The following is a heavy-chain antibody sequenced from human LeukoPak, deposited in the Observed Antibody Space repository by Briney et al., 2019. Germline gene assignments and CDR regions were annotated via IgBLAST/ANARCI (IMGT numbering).Heavy chain of an antibody. CDR1: GYSISSGYF. D-gene: IGHD6-19*01. CDR3: ARDHDQWMLPSFEY. CDR2: IEHSGST. J-gene: IGHJ4*02. V-gene: IGHV4-38-2*02. Sequence: SETLPLTCSVSGYSISSGYFWAWIRQPPGKGLEWIGSIEHSGSTYYNPSLKSRVSISVDKSKNHFSLKLSSVTAADTAVYYCARDHDQWMLPSFEYWGQGALISVSS.